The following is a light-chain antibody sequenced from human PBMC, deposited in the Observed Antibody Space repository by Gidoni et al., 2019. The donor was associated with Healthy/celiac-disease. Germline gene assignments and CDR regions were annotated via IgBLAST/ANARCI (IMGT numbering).Light chain of an antibody. CDR1: QSVLYSSNNKNY. CDR2: WAS. CDR3: QQYYSFPPT. V-gene: IGKV4-1*01. J-gene: IGKJ2*01. Sequence: DIVMTQSPDSLAVSLGERATINCKSSQSVLYSSNNKNYLAWYQQKPGQPPKLLIYWASTRESGVPDRFSGSGSGTDFTLTISSLQAEDVAVYYCQQYYSFPPTFXHXTELEIK.